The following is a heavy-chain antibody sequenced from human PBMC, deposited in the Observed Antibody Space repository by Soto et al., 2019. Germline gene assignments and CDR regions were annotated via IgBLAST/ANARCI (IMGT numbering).Heavy chain of an antibody. D-gene: IGHD3-3*01. Sequence: QVQLVESGGGVVQPGRSLRLSCAASGFTFSSYGMHWVRQAPGKGLEWVAVIWYDGSNKYYADSVKGRFTISRDNSKNTLYLQMNSLRAEDTAVYYCARDQVALRFLEWLPHYYYYGMDVWGQGTTVTVSS. CDR2: IWYDGSNK. CDR1: GFTFSSYG. J-gene: IGHJ6*02. CDR3: ARDQVALRFLEWLPHYYYYGMDV. V-gene: IGHV3-33*01.